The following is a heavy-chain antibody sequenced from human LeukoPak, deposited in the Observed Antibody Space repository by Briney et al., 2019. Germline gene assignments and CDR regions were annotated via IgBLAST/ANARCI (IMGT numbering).Heavy chain of an antibody. D-gene: IGHD2-21*02. V-gene: IGHV3-21*01. Sequence: GGSLRLSCAASGFTFSRFTMNWVRQAPGKGLEWVSSISSNGAYIYYADSLRGRLTISRDNAKNSLYLQVNRLGAEDTAVYYCARHSDWAFDYWGQGTLVSVSS. CDR2: ISSNGAYI. CDR1: GFTFSRFT. CDR3: ARHSDWAFDY. J-gene: IGHJ4*02.